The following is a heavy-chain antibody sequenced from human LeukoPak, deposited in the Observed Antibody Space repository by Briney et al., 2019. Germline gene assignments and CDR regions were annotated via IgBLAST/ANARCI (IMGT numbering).Heavy chain of an antibody. CDR1: GYTFASYG. CDR3: ARHYCSGGSCYGVFDY. CDR2: ISTYNGDT. V-gene: IGHV1-18*01. Sequence: ASVKVSCKASGYTFASYGLSWVRQAPGQGLEWMGWISTYNGDTNYAQNLQGRVTMTTDTSTSTAYMELKSLNSDDTAVYYCARHYCSGGSCYGVFDYWGQGTLVTVSS. D-gene: IGHD2-15*01. J-gene: IGHJ4*02.